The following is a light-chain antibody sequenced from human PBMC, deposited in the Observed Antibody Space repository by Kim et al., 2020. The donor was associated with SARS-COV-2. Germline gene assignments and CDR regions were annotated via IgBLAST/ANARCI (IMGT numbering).Light chain of an antibody. CDR1: QSISSW. CDR2: KAS. Sequence: ASVGDRVTITCRASQSISSWLAWYQQKPGKAPKLLIYKASSLESGVPSRFSGSGSGTEFTLIIDNLQPEDFATYYCQQFKSYPFTFGPGTKVDIK. CDR3: QQFKSYPFT. V-gene: IGKV1-5*03. J-gene: IGKJ3*01.